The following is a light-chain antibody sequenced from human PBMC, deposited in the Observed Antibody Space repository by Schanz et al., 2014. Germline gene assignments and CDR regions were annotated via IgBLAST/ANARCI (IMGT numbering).Light chain of an antibody. CDR2: EVS. Sequence: DILMTQSPLSLPVPPGEPASISCRSSQSLLHSDGKTYLYWYLQKPGQSPQLLIYEVSSRFSGVPDRFSGSGSGTDFTLKISRVEAEDVGVYYCIQALQTPLTFGGGTKVEIK. CDR3: IQALQTPLT. J-gene: IGKJ4*01. V-gene: IGKV2-29*03. CDR1: QSLLHSDGKTY.